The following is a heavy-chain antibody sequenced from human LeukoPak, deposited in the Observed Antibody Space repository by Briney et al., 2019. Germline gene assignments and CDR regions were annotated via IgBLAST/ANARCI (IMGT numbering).Heavy chain of an antibody. V-gene: IGHV4-34*01. CDR2: INHTGGT. CDR1: GGSFSGYY. Sequence: SATLSLTCAVYGGSFSGYYGTWIRQSPGKGQEWIGEINHTGGTRYNSSLKSRTTISVDTSQNHFSLRLTSVTAADTAVYYCARGPDIVLESACFDYWGQGTLVTVSS. D-gene: IGHD2-8*01. J-gene: IGHJ4*02. CDR3: ARGPDIVLESACFDY.